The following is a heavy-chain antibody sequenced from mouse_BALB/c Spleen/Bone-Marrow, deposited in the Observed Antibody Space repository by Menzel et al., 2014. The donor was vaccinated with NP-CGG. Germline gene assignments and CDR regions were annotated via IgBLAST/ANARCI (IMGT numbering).Heavy chain of an antibody. CDR1: GFAFSSYD. V-gene: IGHV5-12-1*01. Sequence: EVQGVESGGGLVKPGGSLKLSCVASGFAFSSYDMSWVRQTPEKRLEWVAYISSGGGSTYYSDTVKGRFTISRDNAKNTLYLEMSSLKSEDTAMYYCARHMIRGFAYWGQGTLVTVSA. J-gene: IGHJ3*01. D-gene: IGHD2-4*01. CDR3: ARHMIRGFAY. CDR2: ISSGGGST.